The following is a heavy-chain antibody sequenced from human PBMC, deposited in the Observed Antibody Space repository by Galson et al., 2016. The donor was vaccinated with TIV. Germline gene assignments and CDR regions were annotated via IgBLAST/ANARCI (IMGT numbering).Heavy chain of an antibody. D-gene: IGHD4-17*01. CDR2: MNPNSGNT. J-gene: IGHJ4*02. CDR3: ARSGDYGDY. Sequence: SVKVSCKASGYTFTSYDINWVRQAPGQGLEWMGWMNPNSGNTGYAQKFRGRFTMTRNTSVRTAYMELSSLRSEDTAVYYCARSGDYGDYWGQGTLVTVSS. CDR1: GYTFTSYD. V-gene: IGHV1-8*02.